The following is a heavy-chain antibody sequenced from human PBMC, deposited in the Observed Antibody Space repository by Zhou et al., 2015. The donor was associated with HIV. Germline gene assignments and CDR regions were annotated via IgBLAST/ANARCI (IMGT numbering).Heavy chain of an antibody. CDR1: GFTFSSHS. CDR3: ATWGLYSCDKTGYYAN. CDR2: MSSSLSII. V-gene: IGHV3-48*01. J-gene: IGHJ4*02. D-gene: IGHD3-9*01. Sequence: EVQLVESGGGLVQPGGSLRLSCAASGFTFSSHSMNWVRQAPGKGLEWVSYMSSSLSIIYYADSVQGRFTISRDNAKNSLYLQMNNLRREDTATYYCATWGLYSCDKTGYYANWGQGSLVTVSS.